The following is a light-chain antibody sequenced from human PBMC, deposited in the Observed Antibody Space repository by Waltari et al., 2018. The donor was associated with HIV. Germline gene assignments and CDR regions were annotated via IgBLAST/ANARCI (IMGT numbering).Light chain of an antibody. CDR1: QSFSGW. CDR3: QHYGTFRT. V-gene: IGKV1-5*03. J-gene: IGKJ1*01. CDR2: KAS. Sequence: DIQMTQSPSSLSASVGDRVTITCRASQSFSGWLAWYQQKPGKAPKLLIYKASSLESGVPSRFSGSGSGTEFTLTISSLQPDDFAAYYCQHYGTFRTFGQGTKVEIK.